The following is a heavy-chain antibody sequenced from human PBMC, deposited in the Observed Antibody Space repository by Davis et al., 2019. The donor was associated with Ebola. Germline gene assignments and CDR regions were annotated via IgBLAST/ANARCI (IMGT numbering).Heavy chain of an antibody. J-gene: IGHJ4*02. CDR2: INPSGGST. D-gene: IGHD3-3*01. V-gene: IGHV1-46*01. CDR3: ARGPWWFWSGAPESYFDY. CDR1: GFTFSSYG. Sequence: GESLKISCAASGFTFSSYGMHWVRQAPGQGLEWMGIINPSGGSTSYAQKFQGRVTMTRDTSTSTVYMELSSLRSEDTAVYYCARGPWWFWSGAPESYFDYWGQGTLVTVSS.